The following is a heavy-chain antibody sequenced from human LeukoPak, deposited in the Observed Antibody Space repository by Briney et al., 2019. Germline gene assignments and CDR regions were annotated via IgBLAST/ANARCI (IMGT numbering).Heavy chain of an antibody. CDR1: VFTFSSYA. J-gene: IGHJ3*02. D-gene: IGHD2-15*01. CDR2: ISGSGTST. V-gene: IGHV3-23*01. Sequence: GGSLRVSCAASVFTFSSYAMRCVSQAPGKGLEWVSGISGSGTSTYYADSVTGRSTISRDNSKNTLYLQMNSLRAEDTAVYYCAKSRVTATFDAFDIWGQGTMVTVSS. CDR3: AKSRVTATFDAFDI.